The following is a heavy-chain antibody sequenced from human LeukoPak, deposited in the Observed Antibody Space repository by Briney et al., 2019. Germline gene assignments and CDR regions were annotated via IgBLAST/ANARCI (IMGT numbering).Heavy chain of an antibody. V-gene: IGHV3-23*01. D-gene: IGHD6-6*01. CDR3: AKGRVVAARPDYFDY. CDR2: ISGSGGST. J-gene: IGHJ4*02. Sequence: GGTLRLSCAASGFTFSSYGMSWVRQAPGKGLEWVSAISGSGGSTYYTDSVKGRFTISRDNSKNTLYLQMNSLRAEDTAVYYCAKGRVVAARPDYFDYWGQGTLVTVSS. CDR1: GFTFSSYG.